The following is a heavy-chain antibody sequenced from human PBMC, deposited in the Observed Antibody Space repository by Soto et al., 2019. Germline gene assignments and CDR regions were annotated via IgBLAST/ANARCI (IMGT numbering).Heavy chain of an antibody. J-gene: IGHJ4*02. CDR2: IWYDGSNK. CDR1: GFTFSSYG. D-gene: IGHD3-3*01. Sequence: GGSLRLSCAASGFTFSSYGMHWVRQAPGKGLEWVAVIWYDGSNKYYADSVKGRFTISRDNSKNTLYLQMNSLRAEDTAVYYCARGPPYDYVDYWGQGTLVTVSS. V-gene: IGHV3-33*01. CDR3: ARGPPYDYVDY.